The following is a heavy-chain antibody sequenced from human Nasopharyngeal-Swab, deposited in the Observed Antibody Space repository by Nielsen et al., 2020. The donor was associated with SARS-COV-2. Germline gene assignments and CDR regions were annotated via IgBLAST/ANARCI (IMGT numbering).Heavy chain of an antibody. CDR3: ARGGDIVVVPAAISDYYYGMDV. J-gene: IGHJ6*02. Sequence: GESLKISCAASGFTFSSYAMHWVRQAPGKGLEWVAVISYDGSNKYYADSVKGRFTISRDNSKNTLYLQMNSLRAEDTAVYYCARGGDIVVVPAAISDYYYGMDVWGQGTTVTVSS. CDR2: ISYDGSNK. D-gene: IGHD2-2*01. V-gene: IGHV3-30-3*01. CDR1: GFTFSSYA.